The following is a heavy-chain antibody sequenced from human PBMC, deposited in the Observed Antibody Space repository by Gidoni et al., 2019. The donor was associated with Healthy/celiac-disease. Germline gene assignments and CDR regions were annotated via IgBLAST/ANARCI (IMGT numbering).Heavy chain of an antibody. CDR1: GFTFSSYA. J-gene: IGHJ6*02. V-gene: IGHV3-23*01. Sequence: EVQLLESGGGLVQPGGSLRLSCAASGFTFSSYAMSWVRQAPGKGLEWVSAISGSGGSTYYADSVKGRFTISRDNSKNTLYLQMNSLRAEDTAVYYCAKGQEYSYGTYYYYGMDVWGQGTTVTVSS. CDR3: AKGQEYSYGTYYYYGMDV. CDR2: ISGSGGST. D-gene: IGHD5-18*01.